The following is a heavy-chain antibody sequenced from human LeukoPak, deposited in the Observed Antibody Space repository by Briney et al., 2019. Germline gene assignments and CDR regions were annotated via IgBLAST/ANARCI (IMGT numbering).Heavy chain of an antibody. J-gene: IGHJ6*02. CDR1: EFTFSTYG. V-gene: IGHV3-30*18. CDR2: ISYDGSIK. CDR3: AKDGETYYYGSGSPDYGMDV. Sequence: GRSLRLSCAASEFTFSTYGMHRVRQAPGKGLEWVAVISYDGSIKYYADSVRGRFTISRDNSQNTLYLQMNSLRAGDTAVYYCAKDGETYYYGSGSPDYGMDVWGQGTTVTVSS. D-gene: IGHD3-10*01.